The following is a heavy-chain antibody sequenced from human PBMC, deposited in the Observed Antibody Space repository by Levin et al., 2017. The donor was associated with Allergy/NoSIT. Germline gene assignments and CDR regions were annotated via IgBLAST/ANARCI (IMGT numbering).Heavy chain of an antibody. CDR3: ARGIVGESVAFEV. Sequence: PGESLKISCAGSGFPFSTHYMHWVRQAPGKGLVWVSRISDDTSKTNYADSVKGRFTISRDNAKDTLFLQMNSLRAEDTAVYYCARGIVGESVAFEVWGHGTLVTVSA. J-gene: IGHJ3*01. CDR2: ISDDTSKT. V-gene: IGHV3-74*01. D-gene: IGHD1-26*01. CDR1: GFPFSTHY.